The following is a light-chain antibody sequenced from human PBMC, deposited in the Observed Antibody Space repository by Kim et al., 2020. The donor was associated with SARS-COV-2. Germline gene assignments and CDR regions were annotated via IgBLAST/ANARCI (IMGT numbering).Light chain of an antibody. V-gene: IGKV1-39*01. CDR2: AAS. CDR3: QQSYSTPLT. J-gene: IGKJ4*01. Sequence: DIQMTQSPSSLSASVGDRVTISCRASQSISSYLNWYQQKPGKAPKLLIYAASSLQSGVPSRFSGSASGTDFTLTISSLQPEDFATYDCQQSYSTPLTFGGGTKVDIK. CDR1: QSISSY.